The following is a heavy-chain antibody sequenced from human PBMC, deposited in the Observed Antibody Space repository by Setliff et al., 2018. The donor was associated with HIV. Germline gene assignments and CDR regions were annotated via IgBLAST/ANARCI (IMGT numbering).Heavy chain of an antibody. D-gene: IGHD3-10*01. Sequence: PSETLSLTCTVSGGSITAPYNYWSWIRQPPGKGLEWVGYVSYSGATYYNPSRKTRAAISVDKSKNQFSLKLSSVTAADTAVYYCASQPESRWQIEYWGQGTLVTVSS. CDR3: ASQPESRWQIEY. CDR2: VSYSGAT. J-gene: IGHJ4*02. V-gene: IGHV4-30-4*01. CDR1: GGSITAPYNY.